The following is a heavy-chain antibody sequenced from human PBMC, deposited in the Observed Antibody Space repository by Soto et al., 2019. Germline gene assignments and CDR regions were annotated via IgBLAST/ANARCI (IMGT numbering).Heavy chain of an antibody. CDR2: TKNKGQSSTI. J-gene: IGHJ4*02. CDR1: GFASSDHY. V-gene: IGHV3-72*01. CDR3: ARWVAGAADC. D-gene: IGHD2-15*01. Sequence: EVQLVESGGGLVQPGGSLRLSCAASGFASSDHYMDWVRQAPGKGLEWLGRTKNKGQSSTIEYAPSVKGRFIISRDDSKNSVFLQINSLRTDDTAVYYCARWVAGAADCWGQGTQVTVSS.